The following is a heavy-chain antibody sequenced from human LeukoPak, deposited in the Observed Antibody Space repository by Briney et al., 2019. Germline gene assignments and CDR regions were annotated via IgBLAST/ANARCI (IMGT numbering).Heavy chain of an antibody. V-gene: IGHV1-2*02. CDR3: ARVDVVVPAAMFWFDP. CDR1: GYTFTGYY. CDR2: INPYSGGT. J-gene: IGHJ5*02. Sequence: GASVKVSCKASGYTFTGYYMHWVRQAPGQGLEWMGWINPYSGGTNYAQKFQGRVTMTRDTSISTAYIELSRLTSDDTAVYYCARVDVVVPAAMFWFDPWGQGTLVTVSS. D-gene: IGHD2-2*01.